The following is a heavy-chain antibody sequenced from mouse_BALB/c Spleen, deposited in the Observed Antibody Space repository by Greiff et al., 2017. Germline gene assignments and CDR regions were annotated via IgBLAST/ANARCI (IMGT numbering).Heavy chain of an antibody. J-gene: IGHJ4*01. Sequence: QVQLKQSGPGLVAPSQSLSITCTVSGFSLTSYDISWIRQPPGKGLEWLGVIWTGGGTNYNSAFMSRLSISKDNSKSQVFLKMNSLQTDDTAIYYCVRTGSMDYWGQGTSVTVSS. V-gene: IGHV2-9-2*01. CDR2: IWTGGGT. CDR3: VRTGSMDY. CDR1: GFSLTSYD.